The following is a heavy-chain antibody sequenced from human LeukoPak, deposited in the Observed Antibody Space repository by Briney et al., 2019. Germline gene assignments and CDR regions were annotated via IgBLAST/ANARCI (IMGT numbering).Heavy chain of an antibody. V-gene: IGHV3-11*01. CDR2: ISSSGSTI. CDR3: ARLRRIWNDVEFVDS. J-gene: IGHJ4*02. CDR1: GFTFGDSY. Sequence: GESLRLSCAASGFTFGDSYMSWIRQAPGKGLEWVSYISSSGSTIYYADSVKGRFTISRDSAKNSLFLQMNSLRAEDSAVYFCARLRRIWNDVEFVDSWGQGTLVTVSS. D-gene: IGHD1-1*01.